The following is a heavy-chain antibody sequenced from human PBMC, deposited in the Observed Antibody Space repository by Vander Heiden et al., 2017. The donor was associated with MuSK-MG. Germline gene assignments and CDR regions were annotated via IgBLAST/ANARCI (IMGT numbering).Heavy chain of an antibody. J-gene: IGHJ5*02. Sequence: QVQLVESGGGLVKPRGSLRLSCAASRFRFSDYYMSWIRQAPGKGLEWISYISMSGTTIYYADSVKGRFTISRDNAKNSLYLQMNSLRVEDTAVYYCARLAHDWFDPWGQGTLVTVSS. CDR2: ISMSGTTI. CDR1: RFRFSDYY. CDR3: ARLAHDWFDP. V-gene: IGHV3-11*01.